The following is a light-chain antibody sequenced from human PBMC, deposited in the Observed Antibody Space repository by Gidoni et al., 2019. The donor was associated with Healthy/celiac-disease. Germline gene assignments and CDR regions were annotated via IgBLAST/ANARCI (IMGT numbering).Light chain of an antibody. V-gene: IGKV3-15*01. CDR3: QQYNNWPPKT. CDR1: QSVSSN. J-gene: IGKJ1*01. CDR2: GAS. Sequence: EKVMTQSPATLSVSPGERATLSCRASQSVSSNLAWYQQKPGQAPRLLIYGASTRATGVPARFSGSGSGTEFTLTISSLQSEDFAVYYCQQYNNWPPKTFXQXTKVEIK.